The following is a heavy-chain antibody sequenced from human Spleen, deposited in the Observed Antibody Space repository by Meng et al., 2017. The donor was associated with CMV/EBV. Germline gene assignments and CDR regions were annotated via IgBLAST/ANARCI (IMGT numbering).Heavy chain of an antibody. Sequence: ASGYTFTAYYMHWVRQAPGQGLEWMGWINPNSGGTNYAQKFQGRVTMTRDTSISTAYMELSRLRSDDTAVYYCARPPSIAAAGSDDYWGQGTLVTVSS. D-gene: IGHD6-13*01. J-gene: IGHJ4*02. CDR1: GYTFTAYY. V-gene: IGHV1-2*02. CDR2: INPNSGGT. CDR3: ARPPSIAAAGSDDY.